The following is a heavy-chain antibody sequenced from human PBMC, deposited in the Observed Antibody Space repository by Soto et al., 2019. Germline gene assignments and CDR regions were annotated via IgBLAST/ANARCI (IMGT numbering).Heavy chain of an antibody. CDR1: GGTFSSYA. V-gene: IGHV1-69*01. CDR3: ARGFYYVFGSSAKYYYYGMDV. CDR2: IIPIFGTA. D-gene: IGHD2-2*01. Sequence: QVQLVQSGAEVQKPGSSVKVSCKASGGTFSSYAISWVRQAPGQGLEWMGGIIPIFGTANYAQKFQGRVTITGDESTSTAYMELSSLRSEDTAVYYCARGFYYVFGSSAKYYYYGMDVWGQGTTVTVSS. J-gene: IGHJ6*02.